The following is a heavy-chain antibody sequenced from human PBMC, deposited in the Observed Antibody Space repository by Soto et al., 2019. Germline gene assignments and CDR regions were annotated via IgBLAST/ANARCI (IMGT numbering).Heavy chain of an antibody. J-gene: IGHJ4*02. Sequence: ASVKVSCKASGYTFTSYYMHWVRQAPGQGLEWMGIINPSGGSTSYAQKFQGRVTMTRDTSTSTVYMELSSLSSEDTAVYYCARAQRVEMATIDFDYWGQGTLVTVSS. V-gene: IGHV1-46*01. CDR3: ARAQRVEMATIDFDY. D-gene: IGHD5-12*01. CDR1: GYTFTSYY. CDR2: INPSGGST.